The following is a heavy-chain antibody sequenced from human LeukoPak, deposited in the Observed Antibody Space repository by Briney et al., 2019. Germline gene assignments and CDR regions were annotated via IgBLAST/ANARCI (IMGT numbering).Heavy chain of an antibody. Sequence: PGGSLRLSCAASGFTFSSYSMNWVRQAPGKGLEWVSYISSSSSTIYYADSVKGRFTISRDNAKNSLYLQMNSLRAEDTAVYYCAKDLQPLAAYYYGMDVWGQGTTVTVSS. CDR1: GFTFSSYS. D-gene: IGHD6-25*01. J-gene: IGHJ6*02. CDR2: ISSSSSTI. V-gene: IGHV3-48*04. CDR3: AKDLQPLAAYYYGMDV.